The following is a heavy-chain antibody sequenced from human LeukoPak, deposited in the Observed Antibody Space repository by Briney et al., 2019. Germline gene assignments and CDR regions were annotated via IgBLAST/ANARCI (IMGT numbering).Heavy chain of an antibody. V-gene: IGHV4-4*09. Sequence: PSETLSLTCTVSGGSISSHYWSWVRQTPEKGLELIGYISSSGVTKYNASLKSRVSISMDTSMNQFSLKLTSVTAADTAVFYCARLLDWGPFDFWGQGTLVTVSS. D-gene: IGHD3-16*01. CDR1: GGSISSHY. CDR2: ISSSGVT. CDR3: ARLLDWGPFDF. J-gene: IGHJ4*02.